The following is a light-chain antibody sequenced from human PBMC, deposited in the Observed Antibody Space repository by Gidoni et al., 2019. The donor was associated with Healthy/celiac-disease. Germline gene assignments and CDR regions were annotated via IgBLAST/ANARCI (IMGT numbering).Light chain of an antibody. CDR3: QQSYSTPPENS. CDR1: QSMSSY. Sequence: DIQMTQSPSSLSASVGDRVTITCRVSQSMSSYLNWYQQKPGKAPKLLIYAASSLQSWGPSRFSGSGSGTDFTLTISSLQPEDFATYYCQQSYSTPPENSFGQGTKLEIK. CDR2: AAS. V-gene: IGKV1-39*01. J-gene: IGKJ2*03.